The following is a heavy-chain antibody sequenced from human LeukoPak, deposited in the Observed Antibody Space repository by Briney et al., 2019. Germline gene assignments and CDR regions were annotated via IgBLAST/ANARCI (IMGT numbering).Heavy chain of an antibody. V-gene: IGHV3-74*01. CDR1: GFTFTNKW. CDR2: INTDGSIR. CDR3: LRDFGLVAPPGGITPGDDFGY. D-gene: IGHD3-3*01. Sequence: PGGSLRLSCAASGFTFTNKWMHWVRQAPGKGLEWVSRINTDGSIRSYADSVKGRFTISRDNAKNTLYLQMSSLRVEDTAVYYCLRDFGLVAPPGGITPGDDFGYRGQGVLVTVSA. J-gene: IGHJ4*01.